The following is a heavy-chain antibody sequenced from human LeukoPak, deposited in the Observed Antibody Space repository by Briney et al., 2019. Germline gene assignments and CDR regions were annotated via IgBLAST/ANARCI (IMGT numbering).Heavy chain of an antibody. V-gene: IGHV1-3*01. CDR2: INAGNGDT. CDR1: GYTFTNYA. CDR3: ARGQLPRGYYYGMDV. Sequence: ASVKVSCKASGYTFTNYAVNWLRQAPGQRLEWMGWINAGNGDTKFSQNYQARVTITRDASASTAYMELSSLTSEDTAVYYCARGQLPRGYYYGMDVWGQGTTVTVSS. D-gene: IGHD6-6*01. J-gene: IGHJ6*02.